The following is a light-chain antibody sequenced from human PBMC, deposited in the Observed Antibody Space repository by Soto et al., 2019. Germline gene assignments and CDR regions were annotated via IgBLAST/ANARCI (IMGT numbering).Light chain of an antibody. V-gene: IGLV1-40*01. J-gene: IGLJ2*01. CDR3: QSYDSSLSGSEV. Sequence: QSVLTQPRSVSGAPGQRVTISGTGSSSNIGAGYDVHWYQQLPGTAPKLLIYGNSNRPSGVPDRFSGSKSGTSASLAITGLQAEDEADYYCQSYDSSLSGSEVFGGGTQLTVL. CDR1: SSNIGAGYD. CDR2: GNS.